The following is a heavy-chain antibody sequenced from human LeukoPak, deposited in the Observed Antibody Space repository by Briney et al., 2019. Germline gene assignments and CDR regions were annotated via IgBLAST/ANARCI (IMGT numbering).Heavy chain of an antibody. CDR3: ARGYSYSSSLDV. CDR1: GGSISSGGYY. V-gene: IGHV4-30-2*01. D-gene: IGHD6-13*01. Sequence: SETLSLTCTVSGGSISSGGYYWSWIRQPPGKGLEWIGYIYHSGSTYYNPSLKSRVTISVDRSKNQFSLKLSSVTAADTAVYYCARGYSYSSSLDVWGKGTTVTVSS. CDR2: IYHSGST. J-gene: IGHJ6*04.